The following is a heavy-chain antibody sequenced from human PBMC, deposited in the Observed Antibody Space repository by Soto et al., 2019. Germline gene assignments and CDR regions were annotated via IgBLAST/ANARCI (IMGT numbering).Heavy chain of an antibody. Sequence: QVQLVQSGAEVKKPGASVKVSCKASGYTFTSYGISWVRQAPGQGLEWMGWISAYNGNTNYAQKLQGRVTMTTDTATSTGYMELRSLRSDDTAVYYCESALSGYISHFDCWGQGTLVTVSS. CDR2: ISAYNGNT. J-gene: IGHJ4*02. D-gene: IGHD3-22*01. CDR3: ESALSGYISHFDC. V-gene: IGHV1-18*01. CDR1: GYTFTSYG.